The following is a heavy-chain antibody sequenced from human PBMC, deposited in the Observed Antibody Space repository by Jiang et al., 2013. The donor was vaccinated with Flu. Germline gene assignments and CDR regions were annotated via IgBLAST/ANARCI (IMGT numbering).Heavy chain of an antibody. Sequence: VQLLESGGGLVKPGGSLRLSCAASGFTFSDYYMSWIRQAPGKGLEWVSYISSSSSYTNYADSVKGRFTISRDNAKNSLYLQMNSLRAEDTAVYYCARDLQGRGSSWYTGGFDYWGQGTLVTVSS. D-gene: IGHD6-13*01. J-gene: IGHJ4*02. V-gene: IGHV3-11*06. CDR1: GFTFSDYY. CDR3: ARDLQGRGSSWYTGGFDY. CDR2: ISSSSSYT.